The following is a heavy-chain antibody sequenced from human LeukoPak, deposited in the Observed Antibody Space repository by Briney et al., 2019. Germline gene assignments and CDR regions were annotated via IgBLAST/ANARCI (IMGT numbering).Heavy chain of an antibody. CDR3: ARGLVGTTGEQNWFDH. V-gene: IGHV4-4*07. CDR1: AGSISTYY. D-gene: IGHD1-26*01. CDR2: IHASGST. J-gene: IGHJ5*02. Sequence: SETLSLTCTVSAGSISTYYWSWIRQPAGKGLEWIGRIHASGSTNYNPSPKSRGTLSVDKSNNQFSPKMRSVPAADTAVYYCARGLVGTTGEQNWFDHWGQGTLVTVSS.